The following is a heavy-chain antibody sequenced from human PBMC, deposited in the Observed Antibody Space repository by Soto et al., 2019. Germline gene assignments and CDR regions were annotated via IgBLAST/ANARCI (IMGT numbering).Heavy chain of an antibody. J-gene: IGHJ5*02. CDR2: ISYDGSNK. Sequence: GGSLRLSCAASGFTFSSYGMHWVRQAPGKGLEWVAVISYDGSNKYYADSVKGRFTISRDNSKNTLYLQMNSLRSEDTALYYCAKDRVTIFGVVIIGPNWFDPWGQGTLVTVS. CDR1: GFTFSSYG. D-gene: IGHD3-3*01. CDR3: AKDRVTIFGVVIIGPNWFDP. V-gene: IGHV3-30*18.